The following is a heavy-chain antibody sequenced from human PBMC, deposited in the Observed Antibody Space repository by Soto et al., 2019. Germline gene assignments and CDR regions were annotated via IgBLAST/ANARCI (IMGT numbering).Heavy chain of an antibody. Sequence: PGESLKISCKGSGYSFTSYWIGWVRQMPGKGLEWMGIIYPGDSDTRYSPSFQGRVTISADKSISTAYLQWSSLKASDTAMYYCARHSDYVWGSYRPDDYWGQGTLVTVSS. CDR1: GYSFTSYW. J-gene: IGHJ4*02. CDR3: ARHSDYVWGSYRPDDY. D-gene: IGHD3-16*02. V-gene: IGHV5-51*01. CDR2: IYPGDSDT.